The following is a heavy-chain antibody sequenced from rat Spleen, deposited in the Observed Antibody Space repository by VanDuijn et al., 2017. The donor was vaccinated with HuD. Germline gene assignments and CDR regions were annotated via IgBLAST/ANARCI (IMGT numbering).Heavy chain of an antibody. CDR2: IWAGGST. J-gene: IGHJ3*01. CDR3: TSFYYYDGSYYYPFPY. V-gene: IGHV2-72*01. D-gene: IGHD1-12*02. CDR1: GFSLGSNG. Sequence: QVQLKESGPGLMQPSETLSLTCTVSGFSLGSNGVGWVRQPLGKGLMWLGTIWAGGSTNYNSPVQSRLSINRDTSKSQVFLKMDSLQTGDTAIYFCTSFYYYDGSYYYPFPYWGQGTLVTVSS.